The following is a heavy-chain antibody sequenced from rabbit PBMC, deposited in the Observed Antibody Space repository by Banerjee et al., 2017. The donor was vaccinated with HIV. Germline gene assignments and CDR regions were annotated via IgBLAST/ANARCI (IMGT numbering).Heavy chain of an antibody. D-gene: IGHD4-1*01. J-gene: IGHJ4*01. V-gene: IGHV1S40*01. Sequence: QSLEESGGDLVKPGASLTLTCTASGFDFSSNAMCWVRQAPGKGLEWIGCIATGSGGTAYASWAKGRFTISKTSSTAVTLQMTSLTAADTATYFCARELYVGGVGGTASFNLWGPGTLVT. CDR3: ARELYVGGVGGTASFNL. CDR1: GFDFSSNA. CDR2: IATGSGGT.